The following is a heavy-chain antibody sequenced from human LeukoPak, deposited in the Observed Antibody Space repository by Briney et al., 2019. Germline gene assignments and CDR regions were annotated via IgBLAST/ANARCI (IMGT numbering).Heavy chain of an antibody. CDR2: ISAYNGNT. CDR1: GYTFTSYG. V-gene: IGHV1-18*01. CDR3: AREMTTTRSFYYYYYMDV. D-gene: IGHD4-11*01. J-gene: IGHJ6*03. Sequence: ASVKVSCKASGYTFTSYGISWVRQAPGQGLEWMGWISAYNGNTNYAQKLHGRVTMTTDTSTSTAYMELRSLRSDDTAVYYCAREMTTTRSFYYYYYMDVWGKGTTVTVSS.